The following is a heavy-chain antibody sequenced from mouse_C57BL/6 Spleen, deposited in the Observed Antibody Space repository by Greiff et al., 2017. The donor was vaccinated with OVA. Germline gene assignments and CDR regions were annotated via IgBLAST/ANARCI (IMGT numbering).Heavy chain of an antibody. Sequence: EVQGVESGGDLVKPGGSLKLSCAASGFTFSSYGMSWVRQTPDKRLEWVATISSGGSYTYYPDSVKGRFTISRDNAKNTLYLQMSSLKSEDTAMYYGARRGVTTDYFDYWGQGTTLTVSS. J-gene: IGHJ2*01. CDR1: GFTFSSYG. CDR3: ARRGVTTDYFDY. V-gene: IGHV5-6*01. D-gene: IGHD2-2*01. CDR2: ISSGGSYT.